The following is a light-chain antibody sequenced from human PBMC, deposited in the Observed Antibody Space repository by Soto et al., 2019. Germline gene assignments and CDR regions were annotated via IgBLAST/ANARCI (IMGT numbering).Light chain of an antibody. J-gene: IGKJ1*01. CDR1: QPVSIY. Sequence: DIQMTQSPSSLSASVGDRVTITCRASQPVSIYLNWYQQKPGRAPKVLIYAVSKLQSGVPSRFSGSGSGTVFTLTISSLQPEDFATYYCHQSYSTPQTFGQGTQVDIK. CDR2: AVS. V-gene: IGKV1-39*01. CDR3: HQSYSTPQT.